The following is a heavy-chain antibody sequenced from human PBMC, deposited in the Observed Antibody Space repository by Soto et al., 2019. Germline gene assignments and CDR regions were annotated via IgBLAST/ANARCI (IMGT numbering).Heavy chain of an antibody. D-gene: IGHD1-26*01. V-gene: IGHV1-18*04. CDR3: ARDGNSRGCELLKCFDY. Sequence: ASVKVSCKASGYTFTSYGLSWVRQAPGQGLEWMGWLSAYNGNTNYAQKLQGRVTMTTDTSTITAYMELRSLRSDDTAVYYCARDGNSRGCELLKCFDYWGQGTLVTVSS. J-gene: IGHJ4*02. CDR2: LSAYNGNT. CDR1: GYTFTSYG.